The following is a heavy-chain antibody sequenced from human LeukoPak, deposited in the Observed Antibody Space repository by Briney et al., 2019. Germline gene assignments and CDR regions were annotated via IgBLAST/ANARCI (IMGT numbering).Heavy chain of an antibody. CDR2: IIPIFGTA. D-gene: IGHD6-13*01. CDR3: ARAGVDSSSWYGFYYYYYMDV. V-gene: IGHV1-69*01. CDR1: GGTFISNA. Sequence: SVKVSCKASGGTFISNAISWVRQAPGQGLEWMGGIIPIFGTANYAQKFQGRVTITADESTSTAYMELSSLRSEYTAVYYCARAGVDSSSWYGFYYYYYMDVWGKGTTVTVSS. J-gene: IGHJ6*03.